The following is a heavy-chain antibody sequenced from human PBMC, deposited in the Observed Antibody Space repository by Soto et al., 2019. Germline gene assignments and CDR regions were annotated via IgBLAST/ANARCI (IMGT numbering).Heavy chain of an antibody. D-gene: IGHD4-17*01. CDR3: ARRYGDCFDY. Sequence: QVQLQESGPGLVKPSETLSLTCTVSGGSISSYYWSWIRQPPGKGLEWIGYIYYSWSTNYNPSLTSRVTISVDTSKNQFSLRVSSVTAADTAVYYCARRYGDCFDYWGQGTLVTVSS. CDR2: IYYSWST. CDR1: GGSISSYY. J-gene: IGHJ4*02. V-gene: IGHV4-59*08.